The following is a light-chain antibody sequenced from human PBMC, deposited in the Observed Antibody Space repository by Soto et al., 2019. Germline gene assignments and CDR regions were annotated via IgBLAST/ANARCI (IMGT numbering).Light chain of an antibody. CDR3: NQYNSYFSP. CDR2: KAS. J-gene: IGKJ2*01. V-gene: IGKV1-5*03. CDR1: QSISSW. Sequence: DIQMTQSPSTLSASVGDRVTITCRASQSISSWLAWYQQKPGKAPKLLIYKASSLESGVPSRFRGGGSGPEFTLPISSLQPDDFATNSCNQYNSYFSPFGQGPKLE.